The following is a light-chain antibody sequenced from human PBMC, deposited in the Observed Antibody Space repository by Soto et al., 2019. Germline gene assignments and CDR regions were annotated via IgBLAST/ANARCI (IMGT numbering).Light chain of an antibody. J-gene: IGKJ5*01. V-gene: IGKV3-11*01. CDR1: QSVSRY. CDR2: DTS. Sequence: EKVLKNSVPTLSLDPGDRATLSCRASQSVSRYLAWYQQKPGQAPRLLIYDTSKRATGIPARFSGSGSGTDFTLTISCLEPEEFGVYYCPALSNWLIITFSQGTRLEIK. CDR3: PALSNWLIIT.